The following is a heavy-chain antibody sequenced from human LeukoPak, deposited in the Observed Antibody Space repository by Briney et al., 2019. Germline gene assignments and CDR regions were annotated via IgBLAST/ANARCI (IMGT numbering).Heavy chain of an antibody. J-gene: IGHJ4*02. CDR3: AKSMPYCGGDCYPPPDY. Sequence: GGSLRLSRAASGFTFSNYGMHWVRQPPGKGLEWVAFIRYDGGIKHYADSVKGRFTLSRDNSKNTLYLQMNSLRAEDTAVYYCAKSMPYCGGDCYPPPDYWGQGTLVTVSS. V-gene: IGHV3-30*02. D-gene: IGHD2-21*02. CDR1: GFTFSNYG. CDR2: IRYDGGIK.